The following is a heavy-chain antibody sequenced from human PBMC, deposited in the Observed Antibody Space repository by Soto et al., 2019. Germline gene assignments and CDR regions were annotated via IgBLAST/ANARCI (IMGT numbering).Heavy chain of an antibody. CDR3: ARHEATYYNFYGTDV. CDR1: GYSFTTYW. J-gene: IGHJ6*02. Sequence: GESLKISCESHGYSFTTYWITWVRQKPGKGLEWVGSFHPGESDTRYSPSFQGQVTISADRSLATAYLQWSSLQAADTAIYYCARHEATYYNFYGTDVWGQGTTVTVSS. V-gene: IGHV5-51*01. CDR2: FHPGESDT.